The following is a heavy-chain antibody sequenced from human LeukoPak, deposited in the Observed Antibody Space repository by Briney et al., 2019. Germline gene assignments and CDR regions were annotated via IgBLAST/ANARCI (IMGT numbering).Heavy chain of an antibody. Sequence: SETLSLTCTVSGGSINSGSYSWTWIRQPAGKGLEWIGRIHISGSTDYTPSLKSRVTISVDASKNQFSLKLSSVTAADTAVYYCARADRSGYFGNVVAFDIWGQGTMVTVSS. J-gene: IGHJ3*02. D-gene: IGHD3-22*01. CDR3: ARADRSGYFGNVVAFDI. V-gene: IGHV4-61*02. CDR2: IHISGST. CDR1: GGSINSGSYS.